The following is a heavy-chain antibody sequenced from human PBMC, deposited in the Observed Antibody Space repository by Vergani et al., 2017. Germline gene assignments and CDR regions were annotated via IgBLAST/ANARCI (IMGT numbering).Heavy chain of an antibody. CDR3: ARAADGGGDCHHAFDI. Sequence: QVQLQQWGAGLLKPSETLSLTCAVYGGSFSGYYWSWIRQPPGKGLEWIGEINHSGSTNYNPSLKSRVTISVDTSKNQFSLKLSSVTAADTAVYYCARAADGGGDCHHAFDIWGQGTMVTVSS. J-gene: IGHJ3*02. D-gene: IGHD2-21*02. CDR1: GGSFSGYY. V-gene: IGHV4-34*01. CDR2: INHSGST.